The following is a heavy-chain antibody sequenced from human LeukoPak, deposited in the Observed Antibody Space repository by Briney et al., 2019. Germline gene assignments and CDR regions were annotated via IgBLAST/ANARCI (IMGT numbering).Heavy chain of an antibody. CDR1: GGSISTDNYY. V-gene: IGHV4-39*07. D-gene: IGHD2-15*01. J-gene: IGHJ5*02. CDR2: IYYSGST. Sequence: PSETLSLTCTVSGGSISTDNYYWGWIRQPPGKGLEWIGSIYYSGSTYYNPSLKSRVTISVDRSKNQFSLKLSSVTAADTAVYYCARGYCSGGSPLGCPRNWFDPWGQGTLVTVSS. CDR3: ARGYCSGGSPLGCPRNWFDP.